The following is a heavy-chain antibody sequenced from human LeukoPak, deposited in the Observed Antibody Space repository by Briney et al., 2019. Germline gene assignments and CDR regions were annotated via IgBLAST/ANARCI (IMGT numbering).Heavy chain of an antibody. J-gene: IGHJ5*02. CDR1: GGSLNSPNYY. Sequence: SETLSLTCIVSGGSLNSPNYYWGWIRQPPGQGLEWIGTIYYTGTTYYNPSLKSRLTISVDTSKNQFSLKLTSVTAADTAVYYCARHDYYGSLNWFDPWCQGTLITVSS. CDR3: ARHDYYGSLNWFDP. D-gene: IGHD3-10*01. V-gene: IGHV4-39*01. CDR2: IYYTGTT.